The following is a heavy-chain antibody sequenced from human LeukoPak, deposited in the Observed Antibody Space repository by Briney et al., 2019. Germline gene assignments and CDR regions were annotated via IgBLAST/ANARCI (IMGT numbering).Heavy chain of an antibody. Sequence: PGGSLRLSCAASGFTFSSYAMHWVRQTPGKGLEWVAVISYDGSNKYYANSVKGRFTISRDNSKNTLYLQMNSLRAEDTAVYYCARSGGSGEDWFDPWGQGTLVTVSS. D-gene: IGHD2-15*01. CDR1: GFTFSSYA. J-gene: IGHJ5*02. V-gene: IGHV3-30-3*01. CDR3: ARSGGSGEDWFDP. CDR2: ISYDGSNK.